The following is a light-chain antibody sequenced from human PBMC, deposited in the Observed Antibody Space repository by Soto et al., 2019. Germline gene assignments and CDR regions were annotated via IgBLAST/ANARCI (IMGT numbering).Light chain of an antibody. CDR1: QSVSSNY. CDR2: GAS. CDR3: QQYGSSPWT. J-gene: IGKJ1*01. Sequence: EIVLTQSPGTLSLSPGERATLSCRASQSVSSNYLAWYQQKPGQAPRPLIYGASSRATGIPDRFSGSGAGTDFTLIIIRLVSEDFAVYYCQQYGSSPWTFGQGTKVDIK. V-gene: IGKV3-20*01.